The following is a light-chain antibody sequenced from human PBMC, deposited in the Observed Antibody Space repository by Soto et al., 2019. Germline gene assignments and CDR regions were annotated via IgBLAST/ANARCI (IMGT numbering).Light chain of an antibody. CDR2: DVS. Sequence: QSVLTQPRSVSGSPGQSLTISCTGTSSDVGGYDYVSWYQQHPGKAPKLIIYDVSKRPSGVPDRFSGSKSGNTASLTISGLQAEDEADYYCCSFAGTPYVFGTGTKVTVL. V-gene: IGLV2-11*01. J-gene: IGLJ1*01. CDR3: CSFAGTPYV. CDR1: SSDVGGYDY.